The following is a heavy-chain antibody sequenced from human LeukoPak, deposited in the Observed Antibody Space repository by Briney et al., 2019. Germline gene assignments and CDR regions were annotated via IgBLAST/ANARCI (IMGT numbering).Heavy chain of an antibody. V-gene: IGHV4-59*12. D-gene: IGHD2-2*01. J-gene: IGHJ6*02. CDR1: GGSIDNSH. CDR2: IYNRGTT. CDR3: ARDSPTSPPAYYGMDV. Sequence: SETLSLTCTVSGGSIDNSHWTWIRQPPGKGLEWIGCIYNRGTTIYNPSLRSRLTISVDTSKHQLSLRLSSVTAADTAAYFCARDSPTSPPAYYGMDVWGRGTTVTVSS.